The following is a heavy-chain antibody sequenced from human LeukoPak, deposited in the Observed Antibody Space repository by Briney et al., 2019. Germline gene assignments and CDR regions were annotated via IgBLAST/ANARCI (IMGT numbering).Heavy chain of an antibody. Sequence: GGSLRLSCTASGFSFGDYGMAWVRQAPGKGLEWVSVIYSGGSTYYADSVKGRFTISRDNSKNTLYLQMNSLRAEDTAVYYCARVRSYGYYYYYGMDVWGQGTTVTVSS. J-gene: IGHJ6*02. CDR3: ARVRSYGYYYYYGMDV. D-gene: IGHD5-18*01. V-gene: IGHV3-66*01. CDR2: IYSGGST. CDR1: GFSFGDYG.